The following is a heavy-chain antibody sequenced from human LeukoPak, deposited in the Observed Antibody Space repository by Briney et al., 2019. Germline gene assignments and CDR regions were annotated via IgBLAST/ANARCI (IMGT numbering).Heavy chain of an antibody. D-gene: IGHD2-15*01. J-gene: IGHJ4*02. Sequence: SETLSLTCTVSGGSIRSTNYYWAWIRQPPGKGLEWIGSIYYSGSTYYNLSLKSRVTISVDTSKNQFSLKLSSVTAADTAVYYCARFGPGYCSGGSCYRRAHYFDYWGQGTLVTVSS. CDR2: IYYSGST. CDR3: ARFGPGYCSGGSCYRRAHYFDY. CDR1: GGSIRSTNYY. V-gene: IGHV4-39*01.